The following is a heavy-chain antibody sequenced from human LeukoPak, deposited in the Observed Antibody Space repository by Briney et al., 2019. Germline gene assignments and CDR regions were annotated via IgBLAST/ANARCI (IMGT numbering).Heavy chain of an antibody. V-gene: IGHV1-18*04. CDR1: GYTFTSYY. CDR3: ARDYTSAEWLGFAFDV. D-gene: IGHD6-19*01. Sequence: ASVKVSCKASGYTFTSYYMHWVRQAPGQGLEWMGWINPFNGNTNDAERFQGRVIMTTDTSTRTAYMELRSLRSDDTAVYYCARDYTSAEWLGFAFDVWGQGTVVSVSS. J-gene: IGHJ3*01. CDR2: INPFNGNT.